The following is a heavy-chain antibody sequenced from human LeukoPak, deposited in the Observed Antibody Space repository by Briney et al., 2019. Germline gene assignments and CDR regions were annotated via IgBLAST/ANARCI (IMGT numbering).Heavy chain of an antibody. CDR1: GDSVSSNSAT. J-gene: IGHJ1*01. CDR2: TYYRSKWYK. V-gene: IGHV6-1*01. Sequence: SQTLSLTCALSGDSVSSNSATWNWIRQSPSRGLEWLGRTYYRSKWYKYYAVSVKGRITINPDTSKNQFSPQLNSVTPEDTAVYYCARGPSYFQHWGQGTLVTVSS. CDR3: ARGPSYFQH.